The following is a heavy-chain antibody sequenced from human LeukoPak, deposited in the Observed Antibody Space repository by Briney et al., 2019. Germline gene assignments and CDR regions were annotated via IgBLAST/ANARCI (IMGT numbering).Heavy chain of an antibody. Sequence: LSLTCTVSGGSISSSSYYWGWIRQPPGKGLEWVAVMSSGGDIKIYTDSVKGRFTISRDNSKNTLYLQMNSLRSEDTAVYYCARDPIAGAPDYFDSWGQGTLVTVSS. V-gene: IGHV3-30-3*01. CDR1: GGSISSSS. J-gene: IGHJ4*02. CDR3: ARDPIAGAPDYFDS. CDR2: MSSGGDIK. D-gene: IGHD2-15*01.